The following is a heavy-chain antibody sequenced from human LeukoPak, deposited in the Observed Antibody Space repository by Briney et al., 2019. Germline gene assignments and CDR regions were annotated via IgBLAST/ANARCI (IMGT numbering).Heavy chain of an antibody. Sequence: PSETLSLTCTVSGGSIDNSHYYWGWIRQPPGEGLEWIASIHYSGSTHYNPSLKSRVTISVDTSKNQFSLKLSSVTAADTAVYYCVRLASGLSDYWGQGTLVTVSS. CDR1: GGSIDNSHYY. D-gene: IGHD6-19*01. V-gene: IGHV4-39*01. CDR3: VRLASGLSDY. J-gene: IGHJ4*02. CDR2: IHYSGST.